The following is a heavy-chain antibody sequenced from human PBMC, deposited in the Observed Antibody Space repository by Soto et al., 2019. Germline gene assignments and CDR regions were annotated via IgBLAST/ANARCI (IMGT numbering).Heavy chain of an antibody. V-gene: IGHV4-61*01. CDR2: IYYSGST. D-gene: IGHD2-15*01. J-gene: IGHJ4*02. CDR3: ASRPRDSMYYFDY. Sequence: SETLSLTCTVSGGSVSSGSYYWSWIRQPPGKGLEWIGYIYYSGSTNYNPSLKSRVTISVDTSKNQFSLKLSSVTAADTAVYYCASRPRDSMYYFDYWGQGTLVTVSS. CDR1: GGSVSSGSYY.